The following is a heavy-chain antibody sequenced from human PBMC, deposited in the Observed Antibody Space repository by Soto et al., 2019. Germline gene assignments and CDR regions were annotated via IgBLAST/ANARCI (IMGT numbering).Heavy chain of an antibody. CDR2: INPSGGST. J-gene: IGHJ6*02. Sequence: ASVKVSCKASGYTFTSYYMHWVRQAPGQGLEWMGIINPSGGSTSYAQKFQGGVTMTRDTSTSTVYMELSSLRSEDTAVYYCARWVPSSSFSFVLDVWGQGTTVTVSS. V-gene: IGHV1-46*01. D-gene: IGHD6-13*01. CDR3: ARWVPSSSFSFVLDV. CDR1: GYTFTSYY.